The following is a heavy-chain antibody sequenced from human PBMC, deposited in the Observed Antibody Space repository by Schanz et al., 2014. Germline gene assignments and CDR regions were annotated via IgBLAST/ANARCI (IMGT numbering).Heavy chain of an antibody. CDR3: ARDRVSFVRGPLGVD. Sequence: QVQLVQSGVEVKRPGASVRVSCKASGYSFTDYAIHWARQAPGQGLEWMGWISGYNGDTNYAPKFQDRVTMTTDTSTGITSLELRNLKSDDTAVYYCARDRVSFVRGPLGVDWGQGTQVIVSS. V-gene: IGHV1-18*01. CDR2: ISGYNGDT. CDR1: GYSFTDYA. D-gene: IGHD3-10*01. J-gene: IGHJ4*02.